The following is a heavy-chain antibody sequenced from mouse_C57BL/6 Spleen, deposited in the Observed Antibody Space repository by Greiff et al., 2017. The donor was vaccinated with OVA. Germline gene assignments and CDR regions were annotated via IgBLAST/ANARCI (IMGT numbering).Heavy chain of an antibody. CDR1: GYTFTGYW. CDR3: ARIYYYGSSYSYYAMDY. Sequence: QVQLKQSGAELMKPGASVKLSCKATGYTFTGYWIEWVKQRPGHGLEWIGEILPGSGSTNYNEKFKGKATFTADTSSNTAYMQLSSLTTEDSAIYYCARIYYYGSSYSYYAMDYWGQGTSVTVSS. V-gene: IGHV1-9*01. J-gene: IGHJ4*01. D-gene: IGHD1-1*01. CDR2: ILPGSGST.